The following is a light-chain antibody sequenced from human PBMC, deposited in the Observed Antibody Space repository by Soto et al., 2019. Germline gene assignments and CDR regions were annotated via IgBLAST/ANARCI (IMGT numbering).Light chain of an antibody. CDR2: EVT. Sequence: QSALTQPASVSGSPGQSITISCTGTSSDIGDYNYVSWYQQYPGKAPKLLIFEVTERPSGVSDRFSGSKSGNTASLTISGLQAEDEADYYCSSFSTTDNVKLFGGGTKLTV. CDR1: SSDIGDYNY. J-gene: IGLJ3*02. CDR3: SSFSTTDNVKL. V-gene: IGLV2-14*01.